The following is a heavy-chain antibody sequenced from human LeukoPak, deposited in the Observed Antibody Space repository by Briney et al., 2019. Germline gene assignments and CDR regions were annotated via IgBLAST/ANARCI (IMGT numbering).Heavy chain of an antibody. V-gene: IGHV4-4*07. Sequence: PSETLSLTCTVSGGSISSYYWSWIRQPAGKGLEWIGRIYTSGSTNYNPSLKSRVTISIDTSKNQFSLRLSSVTAADTAVYYCARKHTSGWVNWFDPWGQGTLVTVSS. CDR2: IYTSGST. CDR3: ARKHTSGWVNWFDP. D-gene: IGHD6-19*01. CDR1: GGSISSYY. J-gene: IGHJ5*02.